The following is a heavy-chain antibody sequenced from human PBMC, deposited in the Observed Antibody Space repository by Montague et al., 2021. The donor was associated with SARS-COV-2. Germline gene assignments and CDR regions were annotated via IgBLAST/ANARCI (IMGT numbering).Heavy chain of an antibody. J-gene: IGHJ4*02. V-gene: IGHV3-7*03. CDR3: ARDSGERFIDY. CDR1: GFTFSSYG. CDR2: IKGDGSEK. Sequence: SLRLSCAASGFTFSSYGMTWVRQAPGKGLEWLAHIKGDGSEKYYVDSVKGRFTVSRDNSKNSLYLQMNSLRGEDTGVYYCARDSGERFIDYWGQGTLITVSS. D-gene: IGHD3-10*01.